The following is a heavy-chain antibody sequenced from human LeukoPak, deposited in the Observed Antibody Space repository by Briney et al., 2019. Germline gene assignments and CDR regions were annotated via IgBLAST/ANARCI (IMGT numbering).Heavy chain of an antibody. CDR1: GFTFSNYA. D-gene: IGHD2-21*02. CDR3: AGTHCGGDCYSWAFDY. J-gene: IGHJ4*02. Sequence: GGSLRLSCAASGFTFSNYAMHWVRQAPGKGLEWVAVISSDGSDNYYADSVKGRFTISRDNSKNILYLQMNSLKTEDTAVYYCAGTHCGGDCYSWAFDYWGQGTLVTVSS. V-gene: IGHV3-30*04. CDR2: ISSDGSDN.